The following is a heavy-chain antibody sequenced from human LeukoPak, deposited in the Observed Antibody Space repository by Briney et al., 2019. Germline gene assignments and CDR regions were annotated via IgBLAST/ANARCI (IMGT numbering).Heavy chain of an antibody. J-gene: IGHJ3*01. V-gene: IGHV3-74*01. CDR1: GFTFSSYW. CDR3: ATYVDTVRYDAFDV. Sequence: GGSLRLSCAASGFTFSSYWMSWVRQAPGKGLVWVSRIHPDGKNTAYADSVKGRFTISRDNARNTLFLQMNSLRTEDAAVYYCATYVDTVRYDAFDVWGQGTMVTVSS. D-gene: IGHD5-18*01. CDR2: IHPDGKNT.